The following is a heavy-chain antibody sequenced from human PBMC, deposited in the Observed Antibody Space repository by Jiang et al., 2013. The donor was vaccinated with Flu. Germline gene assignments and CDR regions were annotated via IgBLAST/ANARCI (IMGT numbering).Heavy chain of an antibody. CDR1: GGTFSTFT. Sequence: QSGSELKKPGSSVKVSCKSSGGTFSTFTVSWVRRAPGRGLEWMGRIALMIDVANYAQKFQGRVTITADKSTSTVHLELSGLRSDDTAVYYCAKPGGGSQPLGALDIWGQGTLVTVSS. D-gene: IGHD2-8*02. CDR3: AKPGGGSQPLGALDI. J-gene: IGHJ3*02. CDR2: IALMIDVA. V-gene: IGHV1-69*02.